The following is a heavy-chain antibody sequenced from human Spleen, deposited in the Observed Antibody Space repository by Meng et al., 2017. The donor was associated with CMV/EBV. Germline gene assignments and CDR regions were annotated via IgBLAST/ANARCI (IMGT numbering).Heavy chain of an antibody. Sequence: SETLSLTCTVSGGSISTSYWSWIRQPPGKGLEWIGYIYYSGSTNYNPSLTSHVTISLDTSSNQFSLRLTSVTAADTAVYFCARVPGLVPARTPAAFDIWGQGAMVTVSS. V-gene: IGHV4-59*01. D-gene: IGHD2-2*01. CDR3: ARVPGLVPARTPAAFDI. CDR2: IYYSGST. J-gene: IGHJ3*02. CDR1: GGSISTSY.